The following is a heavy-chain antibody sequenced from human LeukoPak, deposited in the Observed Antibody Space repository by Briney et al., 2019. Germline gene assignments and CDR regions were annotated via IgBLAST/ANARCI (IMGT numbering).Heavy chain of an antibody. V-gene: IGHV4-39*01. CDR3: ARHQNLSQITTFDY. CDR2: IYYSGST. D-gene: IGHD3-22*01. J-gene: IGHJ4*02. Sequence: SETLSLTCTVSGGSISSSSYYWGWIRQPPGKGLEWIGSIYYSGSTYYNPSLKSRVTISVDTSKNQFSLKLSSVTAADTAVYYCARHQNLSQITTFDYWGQGTLVTASS. CDR1: GGSISSSSYY.